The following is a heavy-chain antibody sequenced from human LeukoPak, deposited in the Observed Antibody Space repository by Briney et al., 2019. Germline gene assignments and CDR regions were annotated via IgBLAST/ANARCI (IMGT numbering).Heavy chain of an antibody. D-gene: IGHD2-21*02. CDR3: ARDRGSDGYYYLDS. J-gene: IGHJ4*02. CDR1: GGPLTEYY. V-gene: IGHV4-59*01. CDR2: TYHTGST. Sequence: SETLSLTCIVSGGPLTEYYWSWIRQPPGKGLEWIGYTYHTGSTNYSPSLKSRVTMSVDASRNQFSLKLVSVTAADTAGYYCARDRGSDGYYYLDSWGQGILVTVSS.